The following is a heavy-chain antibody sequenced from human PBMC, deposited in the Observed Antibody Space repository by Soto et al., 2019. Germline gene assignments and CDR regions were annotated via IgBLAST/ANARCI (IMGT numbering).Heavy chain of an antibody. CDR2: IYTSGST. D-gene: IGHD3-22*01. CDR1: GGSISSYY. V-gene: IGHV4-4*07. J-gene: IGHJ4*02. CDR3: AREYYYDSSGYLIDY. Sequence: SETLSLTCTVSGGSISSYYWSWIRQPAGKGLEWIGRIYTSGSTNYNPSLKSRVTMSVDTSKNQFSLKLSSVAAADTAVYYCAREYYYDSSGYLIDYWGQGTLVTVSS.